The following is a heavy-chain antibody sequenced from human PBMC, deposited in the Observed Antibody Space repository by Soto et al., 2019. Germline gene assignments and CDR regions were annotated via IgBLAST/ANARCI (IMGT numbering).Heavy chain of an antibody. CDR3: ARDHREWLLPGEIDY. Sequence: PGGSLRLSCAASGFTFSSYGMHWVRQAPGKGLEWVAVIWYDGSNKYYADSVKGRFTISRDNSKNTLYLQMNSLRAEDTAVYYCARDHREWLLPGEIDYWGQGTLVTVSS. CDR2: IWYDGSNK. D-gene: IGHD3-3*01. CDR1: GFTFSSYG. J-gene: IGHJ4*02. V-gene: IGHV3-33*01.